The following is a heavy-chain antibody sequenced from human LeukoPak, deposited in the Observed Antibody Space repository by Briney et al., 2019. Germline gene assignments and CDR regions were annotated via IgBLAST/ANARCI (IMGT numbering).Heavy chain of an antibody. CDR3: ARDLSRSFSMARGLIQHREFDF. Sequence: GGSLRLSCAASGFTFSNYWMSWVRQAPGKGLEWVANIKQDGSEKYYVDSVKGRFTISKDNAKNSLFLQMNSLRAEDTAVYYCARDLSRSFSMARGLIQHREFDFWGRGTLVTVSS. CDR2: IKQDGSEK. D-gene: IGHD3-10*01. CDR1: GFTFSNYW. V-gene: IGHV3-7*01. J-gene: IGHJ4*02.